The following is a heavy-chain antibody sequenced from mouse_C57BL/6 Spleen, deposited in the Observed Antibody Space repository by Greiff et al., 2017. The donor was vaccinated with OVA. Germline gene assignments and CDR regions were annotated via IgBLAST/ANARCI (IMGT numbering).Heavy chain of an antibody. CDR2: IDSETGGT. CDR3: TRGGLITTVVDYYAMDY. Sequence: QVQLQQSGAELVRPGASVTLSCKASGYTFTDYEMHWVKQTPVHGLEWIGAIDSETGGTAYNQKFKGKAMLTADKSSSTAYMELRSLTSEDSSVYYWTRGGLITTVVDYYAMDYWGQGTSVTVSS. D-gene: IGHD1-1*01. V-gene: IGHV1-15*01. J-gene: IGHJ4*01. CDR1: GYTFTDYE.